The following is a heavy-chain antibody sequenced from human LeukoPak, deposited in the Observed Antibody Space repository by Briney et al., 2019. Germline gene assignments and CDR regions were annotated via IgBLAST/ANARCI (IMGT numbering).Heavy chain of an antibody. CDR3: ARGRDGYNDY. D-gene: IGHD5-24*01. CDR1: GGSISSYY. Sequence: PSETLSLTCPVSGGSISSYYWSWIRQPPGKGLEWIGYIYYSGSTNYNPSLKSRVTISVDTSKNQFSLKLSSVTAADTAVYYCARGRDGYNDYWGQGTLVTVSS. V-gene: IGHV4-59*01. CDR2: IYYSGST. J-gene: IGHJ4*02.